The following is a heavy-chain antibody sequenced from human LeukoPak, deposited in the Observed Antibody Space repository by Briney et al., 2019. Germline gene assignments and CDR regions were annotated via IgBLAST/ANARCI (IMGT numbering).Heavy chain of an antibody. CDR2: IRTNGRDT. V-gene: IGHV3-23*01. Sequence: GGSLSLTCAASGFTFSSYSMSWVRQSPGKGLEWVSNIRTNGRDTYYADAVKGRFTISRDNSKNSLYLQMNSLRAEDTAVYYCSTSKFDKWGQGSKVAVSS. J-gene: IGHJ4*02. CDR1: GFTFSSYS. CDR3: STSKFDK.